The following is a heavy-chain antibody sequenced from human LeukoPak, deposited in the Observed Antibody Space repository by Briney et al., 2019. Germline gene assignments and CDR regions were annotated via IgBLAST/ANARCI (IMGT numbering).Heavy chain of an antibody. Sequence: PSETLSLTCTVSGGSIGSGGYYWTWIRQHPGKGLEWIGYIYYSGSTYYNPSLKSRVTISVDTSKNQFSLKLSSVTAADTAVYYCARPYSSGWYGVFHIWGQGTMVTVSS. CDR3: ARPYSSGWYGVFHI. CDR2: IYYSGST. J-gene: IGHJ3*02. CDR1: GGSIGSGGYY. V-gene: IGHV4-31*03. D-gene: IGHD6-19*01.